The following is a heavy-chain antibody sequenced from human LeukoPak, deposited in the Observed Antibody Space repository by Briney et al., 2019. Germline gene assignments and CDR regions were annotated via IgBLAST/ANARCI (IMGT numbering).Heavy chain of an antibody. CDR2: IYYSGST. J-gene: IGHJ4*02. CDR1: GGSISSSCYY. D-gene: IGHD6-13*01. CDR3: ASARTSSRSWFTFDY. V-gene: IGHV4-39*01. Sequence: PSETLSLTCTVSGGSISSSCYYWGWIRQPPGKGLEWIGSIYYSGSTYYSPSLKSRVTISVDTSKNQLSLKLSSVTAADTAVYYCASARTSSRSWFTFDYWGQGILVTVSS.